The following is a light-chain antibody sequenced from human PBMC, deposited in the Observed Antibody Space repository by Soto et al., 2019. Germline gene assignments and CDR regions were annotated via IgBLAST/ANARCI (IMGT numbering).Light chain of an antibody. CDR2: GAS. J-gene: IGKJ5*01. CDR1: QRVYSN. V-gene: IGKV3-15*01. CDR3: QQYTNWPPNT. Sequence: EIWITQSPDTLSVSPGESATLSCRASQRVYSNLAWYQQRPGQAPRLLIYGASTRATGVPARFSGRGSGTEFTLTISSLQSEDFAVYYCQQYTNWPPNTFGQGTRLEI.